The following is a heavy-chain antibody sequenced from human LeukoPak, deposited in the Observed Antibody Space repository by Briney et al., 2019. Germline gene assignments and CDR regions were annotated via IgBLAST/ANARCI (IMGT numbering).Heavy chain of an antibody. CDR2: IREDGNEK. D-gene: IGHD3-10*01. CDR1: GFTFSSYW. Sequence: GGSLRLSCAASGFTFSSYWMSWVRQAPGKGLEWVANIREDGNEKYYADSVKGQFTISRDNAKNSLFLQMDSLRAGDTAVYYCARDLAGHYYGSGSSFDYWGQGTLVTVSS. V-gene: IGHV3-7*01. CDR3: ARDLAGHYYGSGSSFDY. J-gene: IGHJ4*02.